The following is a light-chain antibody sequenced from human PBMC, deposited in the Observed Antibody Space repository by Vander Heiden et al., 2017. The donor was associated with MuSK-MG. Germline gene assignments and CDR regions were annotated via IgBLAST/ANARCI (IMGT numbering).Light chain of an antibody. J-gene: IGLJ2*01. V-gene: IGLV1-40*01. Sequence: SVLTQPPPVSGAPGQRVTISCTGSSSNMGADYDVHWYQQHPGTAPKLLIYGNSNRPSGVPDRFSGSKSGTSASLAITGLQAEDEADYYCQSYDSSLSVVFGGGTKLTVL. CDR3: QSYDSSLSVV. CDR1: SSNMGADYD. CDR2: GNS.